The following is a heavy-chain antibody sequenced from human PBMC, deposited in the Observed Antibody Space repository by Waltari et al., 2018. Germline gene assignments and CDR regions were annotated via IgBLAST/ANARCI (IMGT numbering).Heavy chain of an antibody. CDR1: GASISTYY. Sequence: QVQLQESGPGLVKSSETLSLTCSVSGASISTYYWSWIRQPPGKGLEWIGYIHYNESTKYNPALKSRVTMSLDTSRNQFSLRLGSVTAADTAVYYCAGDSSSRERADFWGQGTQVSVSS. CDR3: AGDSSSRERADF. D-gene: IGHD6-13*01. J-gene: IGHJ4*02. CDR2: IHYNEST. V-gene: IGHV4-59*01.